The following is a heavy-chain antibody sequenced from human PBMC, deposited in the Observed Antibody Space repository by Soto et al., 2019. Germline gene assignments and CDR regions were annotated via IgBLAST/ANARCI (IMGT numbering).Heavy chain of an antibody. CDR3: AKAKTSVTPTGYMDV. J-gene: IGHJ6*03. V-gene: IGHV3-23*01. CDR1: GFTFISYA. Sequence: GGSLRLSCAASGFTFISYAMSWVLQAPGKGLEWVSAISGSGGSTYYADSVKGRFTISRDNSKNTLYLQMNSLRAEDTAVYYCAKAKTSVTPTGYMDVWGKGTTVTAP. D-gene: IGHD4-17*01. CDR2: ISGSGGST.